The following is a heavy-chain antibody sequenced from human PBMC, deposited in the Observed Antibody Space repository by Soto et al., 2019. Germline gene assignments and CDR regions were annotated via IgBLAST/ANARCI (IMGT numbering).Heavy chain of an antibody. J-gene: IGHJ4*02. Sequence: GASVKVSCKASGYIFTSYYIHWVRQAPGQGLEWMGWINPFDGSRMFAQSFQGRVTMTRDTSTSTVYMEVSSLRSEDTAVFYCARTVPYSSSWDYYFDYWGQGTLVTVSS. CDR2: INPFDGSR. CDR1: GYIFTSYY. V-gene: IGHV1-46*01. CDR3: ARTVPYSSSWDYYFDY. D-gene: IGHD6-13*01.